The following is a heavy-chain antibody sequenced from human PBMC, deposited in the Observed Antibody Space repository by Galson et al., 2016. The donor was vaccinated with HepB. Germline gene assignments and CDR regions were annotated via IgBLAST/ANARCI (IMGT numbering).Heavy chain of an antibody. V-gene: IGHV4-59*01. J-gene: IGHJ5*02. CDR2: IYYSGST. Sequence: ETLSLTCTVSGGSISSYYWSWIRQPPGKGLEWIGYIYYSGSTGYNPSLKSRVTISVDTSKNHFSLKLSSVTAADTAVYYCASSYNDSSGPFDPWGQGALVTVSS. D-gene: IGHD3-22*01. CDR3: ASSYNDSSGPFDP. CDR1: GGSISSYY.